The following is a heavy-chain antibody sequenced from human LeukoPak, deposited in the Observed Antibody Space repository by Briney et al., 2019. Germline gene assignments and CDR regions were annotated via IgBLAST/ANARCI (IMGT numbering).Heavy chain of an antibody. V-gene: IGHV6-1*01. CDR1: GDSVSSNSAA. J-gene: IGHJ6*02. D-gene: IGHD6-13*01. CDR3: ARGRIAYYGMDV. Sequence: HALSLTCAISGDSVSSNSAAWNWIRQSPSRGLEWLGRTYYRSKWFNDYAPSMKSRITINPDTAKSQISLHLNSVTPEDTAVYFCARGRIAYYGMDVWGQGTTVTVSS. CDR2: TYYRSKWFN.